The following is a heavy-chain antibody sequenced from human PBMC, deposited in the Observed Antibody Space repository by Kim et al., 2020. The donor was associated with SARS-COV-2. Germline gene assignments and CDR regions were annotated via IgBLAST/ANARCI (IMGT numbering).Heavy chain of an antibody. CDR3: VARNSDNIPFGV. J-gene: IGHJ4*02. Sequence: TNYAPWLQGRVTMTWDTSTSTAYVELSSLRSEDTAVYYCVARNSDNIPFGVWGQGTLVTVSS. CDR2: T. V-gene: IGHV1-46*01. D-gene: IGHD1-26*01.